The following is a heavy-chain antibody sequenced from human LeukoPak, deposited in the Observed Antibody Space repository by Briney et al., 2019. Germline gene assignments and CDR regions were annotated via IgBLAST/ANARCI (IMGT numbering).Heavy chain of an antibody. J-gene: IGHJ3*02. CDR1: GPTFNRDW. D-gene: IGHD1-26*01. CDR3: ARLILWETSNAFDI. CDR2: IKPDESRI. Sequence: GGSLRLSCTNSGPTFNRDWMGWLRQAPGKGLEWLAHIKPDESRIFYADSVKGRFALSSDNAKNSVHLQMNSLRAEDTAVYFCARLILWETSNAFDIWGQGTMVTVSS. V-gene: IGHV3-7*03.